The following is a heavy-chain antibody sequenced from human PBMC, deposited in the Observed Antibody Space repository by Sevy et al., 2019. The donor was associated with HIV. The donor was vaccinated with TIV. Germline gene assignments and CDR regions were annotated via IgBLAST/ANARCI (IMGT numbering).Heavy chain of an antibody. J-gene: IGHJ3*02. CDR2: IYSGGST. CDR1: GFTVSSNY. D-gene: IGHD3-10*01. CDR3: ARGGLWFGELHAFDI. Sequence: GGSLRLSCAASGFTVSSNYMSWVRQAPGKGLEWVSVIYSGGSTYYADSVKGRFTISRDNSKNTLYLQMNSLRAEDTAVYYCARGGLWFGELHAFDIWGQWTMVTVSS. V-gene: IGHV3-53*01.